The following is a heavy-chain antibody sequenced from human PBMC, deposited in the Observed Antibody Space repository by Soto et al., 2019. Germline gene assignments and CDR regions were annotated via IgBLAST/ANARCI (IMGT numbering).Heavy chain of an antibody. Sequence: EVQLVESGGGLVQPGGSLRLSCAASGFTFSSYSMNWVRQAPGKGLEWVSYISSSSSTIYYADSVKGRFTISRDNAKNSLYLQMNSLRAEDTAVYYCARWAEKSLWFRESGPHDYWGQGTLVTVSS. CDR1: GFTFSSYS. CDR3: ARWAEKSLWFRESGPHDY. D-gene: IGHD3-10*01. J-gene: IGHJ4*02. CDR2: ISSSSSTI. V-gene: IGHV3-48*01.